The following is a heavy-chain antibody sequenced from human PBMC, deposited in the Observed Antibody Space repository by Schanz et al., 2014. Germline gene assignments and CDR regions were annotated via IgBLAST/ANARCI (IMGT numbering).Heavy chain of an antibody. D-gene: IGHD1-26*01. CDR1: GFTFSSYG. CDR2: VCYDGSKK. Sequence: LVESGGGVVQPGRSLRLSRAASGFTFSSYGMHWVRQVPGKGREWVAVVCYDGSKKYYADSVKGRFTTSRDNSKNTMYLQMNSLRAEDTAVYYCVKDLQRELLRDDHYYGMDVWGQGTTVTVSS. V-gene: IGHV3-33*06. CDR3: VKDLQRELLRDDHYYGMDV. J-gene: IGHJ6*02.